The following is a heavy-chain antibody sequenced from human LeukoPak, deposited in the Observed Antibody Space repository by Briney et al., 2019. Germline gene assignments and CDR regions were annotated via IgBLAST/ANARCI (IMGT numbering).Heavy chain of an antibody. Sequence: GGSLRLSCAASGFTFSSYAMHWVRQAPGKGLEWVAVISYDGSNKYYADSVEGRFTISRDNSKNTLYLQMNSLRAEDTAVYYCARDASDYGGNQPLDYWGQGTLVTVSS. CDR2: ISYDGSNK. J-gene: IGHJ4*02. D-gene: IGHD4-23*01. V-gene: IGHV3-30-3*01. CDR1: GFTFSSYA. CDR3: ARDASDYGGNQPLDY.